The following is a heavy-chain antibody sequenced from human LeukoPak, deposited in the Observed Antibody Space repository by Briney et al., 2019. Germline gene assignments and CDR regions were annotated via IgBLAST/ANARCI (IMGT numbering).Heavy chain of an antibody. J-gene: IGHJ4*02. V-gene: IGHV1-18*01. CDR2: SSGTGYNM. Sequence: GASVKVSCKASGYTFSAYGITWVRQAPGQGLEWMAWSSGTGYNMEYAQKFQGRVTMTTDTSTSTAYLELRSLRSDDTAVYYCARESRYYYDSSGIDYWGQGTLVTVSS. CDR1: GYTFSAYG. CDR3: ARESRYYYDSSGIDY. D-gene: IGHD3-22*01.